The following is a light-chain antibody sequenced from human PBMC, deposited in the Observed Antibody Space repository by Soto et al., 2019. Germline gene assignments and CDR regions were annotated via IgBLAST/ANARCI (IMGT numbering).Light chain of an antibody. CDR2: GAS. CDR1: QSVSNN. J-gene: IGKJ5*01. V-gene: IGKV3-15*01. CDR3: QQYNNWPLIT. Sequence: EIVITQSPATLSVSPGERATLSCRASQSVSNNYLAWYQQKPGQAPRLLIYGASTRATGIPARFSGSGSGTEFTLTISSLQSEDFAVCYCQQYNNWPLITFGQGTRLEIK.